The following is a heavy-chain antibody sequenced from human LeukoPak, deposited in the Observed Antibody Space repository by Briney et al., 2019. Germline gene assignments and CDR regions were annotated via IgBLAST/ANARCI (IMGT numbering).Heavy chain of an antibody. CDR3: ARERYHPGEEPFDV. J-gene: IGHJ3*01. D-gene: IGHD1-1*01. Sequence: GGSLRLSCAASGFTLGSYAMHWVRQAPGKGLEFIARISGNGIDTYYANSVKGRFTTSRDNSRNTLWLQMGGLRVEDMAVYYCARERYHPGEEPFDVWGQGTKVTVSS. CDR2: ISGNGIDT. V-gene: IGHV3-64*01. CDR1: GFTLGSYA.